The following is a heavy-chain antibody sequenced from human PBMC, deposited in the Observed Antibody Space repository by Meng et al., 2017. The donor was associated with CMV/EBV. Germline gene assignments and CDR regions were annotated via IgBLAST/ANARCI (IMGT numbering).Heavy chain of an antibody. Sequence: GESLEIPCQGPGCPFSSYAMSWVRQAPGKGLEWVSAISGSGGSTYYADSVKGRFTISRHNSKNTLYLQLHSLRAEDTAVYYCAKTSGANLVGAFDIWGQGTMVTVSS. CDR3: AKTSGANLVGAFDI. J-gene: IGHJ3*02. V-gene: IGHV3-23*01. CDR2: ISGSGGST. CDR1: GCPFSSYA. D-gene: IGHD4/OR15-4a*01.